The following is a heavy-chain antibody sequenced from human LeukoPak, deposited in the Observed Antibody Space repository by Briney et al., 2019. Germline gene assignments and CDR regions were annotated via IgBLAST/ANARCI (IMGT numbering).Heavy chain of an antibody. J-gene: IGHJ6*03. CDR1: GYTFTGYY. Sequence: ASVKVSCKASGYTFTGYYMHWVRQAPGQGLEWMGWINPNSGGTNYAQKFQGRVTMTRDTSISTAYMELSKLRSDDTAVYYCARAQQWLATYYYYYMDVWGKGTTVTVSS. D-gene: IGHD6-19*01. CDR2: INPNSGGT. V-gene: IGHV1-2*02. CDR3: ARAQQWLATYYYYYMDV.